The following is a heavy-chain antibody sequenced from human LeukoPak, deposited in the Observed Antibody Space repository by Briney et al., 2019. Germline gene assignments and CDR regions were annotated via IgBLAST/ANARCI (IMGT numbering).Heavy chain of an antibody. CDR2: IYYSGST. D-gene: IGHD6-25*01. CDR3: ASSYSSGRGDY. J-gene: IGHJ4*02. CDR1: GGSISSSSYY. V-gene: IGHV4-39*07. Sequence: SETLSLTCTVSGGSISSSSYYWGWIRQPPGKGLEWIVSIYYSGSTYYNPSLKSRVTISVDTSKNQFSLKLSSVTAADTAVYYCASSYSSGRGDYWGQGTLVTVSS.